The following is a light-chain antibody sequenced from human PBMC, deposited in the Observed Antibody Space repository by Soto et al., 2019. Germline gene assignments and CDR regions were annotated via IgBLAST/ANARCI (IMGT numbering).Light chain of an antibody. CDR1: QSVSSY. Sequence: EIVLTQSPATLSLSPWERATLSFRASQSVSSYLAWYQQKPGQAPRLLIYDASNRATGIPARFSGSGSGTDFTLTISSLEPEDFAVYFCQQRSSWPLTFGGGTKVDIK. V-gene: IGKV3-11*01. CDR2: DAS. J-gene: IGKJ4*02. CDR3: QQRSSWPLT.